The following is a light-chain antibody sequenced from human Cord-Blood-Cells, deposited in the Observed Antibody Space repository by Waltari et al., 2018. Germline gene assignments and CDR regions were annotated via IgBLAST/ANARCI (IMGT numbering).Light chain of an antibody. CDR1: QSISSY. Sequence: DIQMTQSPSSLSASVGDRVTITCRASQSISSYLNWYQQKPGKAPKLLIYAASRLQSGVPSRFGGSGSGTDFTLTISSLQPEDFATYYCQQNYSTPQTFGQGTKVEIK. CDR3: QQNYSTPQT. V-gene: IGKV1-39*01. J-gene: IGKJ1*01. CDR2: AAS.